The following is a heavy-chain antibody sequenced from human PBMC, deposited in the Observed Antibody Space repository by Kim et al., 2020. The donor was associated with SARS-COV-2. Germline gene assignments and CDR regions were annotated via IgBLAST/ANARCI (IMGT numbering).Heavy chain of an antibody. D-gene: IGHD6-13*01. CDR1: GFTFSNYW. V-gene: IGHV3-7*01. CDR2: IKRDGSEK. Sequence: GGSLRLSCAASGFTFSNYWISWVRQAPGKGLEWVANIKRDGSEKYYVDSVRGRFTISRDNAQNSLFLQMNSLRVEDTAVYYCTSWGAGNYWGPGTLVTVSS. CDR3: TSWGAGNY. J-gene: IGHJ4*02.